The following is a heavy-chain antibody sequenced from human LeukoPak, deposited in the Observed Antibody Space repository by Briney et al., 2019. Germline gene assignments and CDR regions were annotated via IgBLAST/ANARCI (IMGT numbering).Heavy chain of an antibody. CDR2: INSDGSST. V-gene: IGHV3-74*01. CDR3: ASGGTMVRGVIFY. J-gene: IGHJ4*02. CDR1: GFTFSSYW. Sequence: GGSLRLSCAASGFTFSSYWMHWVRQAPGKGLVWVSRINSDGSSTSYADSVKGRFTISRDNAKNTLYLQMNSLRAEDTAVYYCASGGTMVRGVIFYWGQGTLVTDSS. D-gene: IGHD3-10*01.